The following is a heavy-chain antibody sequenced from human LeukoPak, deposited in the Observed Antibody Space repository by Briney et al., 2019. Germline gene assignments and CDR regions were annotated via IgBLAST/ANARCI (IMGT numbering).Heavy chain of an antibody. CDR3: ARDSGIYGMDV. Sequence: PSETLSLTCTVSGGSISSSSYYWGWTRQPPGKGLEWIGSIYYSGSTYYNPSLKSRVTISVDTSKNQFSLKLSSVTAADTAVYYCARDSGIYGMDVWGQGTTVTVSS. V-gene: IGHV4-39*02. CDR2: IYYSGST. J-gene: IGHJ6*02. CDR1: GGSISSSSYY.